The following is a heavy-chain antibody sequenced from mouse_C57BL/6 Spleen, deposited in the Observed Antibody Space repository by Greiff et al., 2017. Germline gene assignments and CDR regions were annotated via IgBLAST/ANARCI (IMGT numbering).Heavy chain of an antibody. CDR1: GYTFTSYW. Sequence: VQLQQPGTELVKPGASVKLSCKASGYTFTSYWIHWVKQRPGQGLEWIGNINPSNGGTNYNEKFKSKATLTVDKSSSTAYMQLSSLTSEDSAVYYCAKSLYYDCDSWFAYWGQGTLVTVSA. V-gene: IGHV1-53*01. J-gene: IGHJ3*01. CDR2: INPSNGGT. CDR3: AKSLYYDCDSWFAY. D-gene: IGHD2-4*01.